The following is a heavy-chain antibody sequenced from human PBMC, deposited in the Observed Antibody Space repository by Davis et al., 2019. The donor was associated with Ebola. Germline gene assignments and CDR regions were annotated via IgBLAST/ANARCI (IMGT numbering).Heavy chain of an antibody. CDR1: GFTLSNYA. CDR2: ISYDGTNK. CDR3: AKEGNMYSDFWNGYFDY. J-gene: IGHJ4*02. D-gene: IGHD3-3*01. Sequence: GESLKISCAASGFTLSNYAMYWVRQAPGKGLEWVVLISYDGTNKYYADSVNGRFTISRDNSKNTLYLQMNSLRAEDTAVYYCAKEGNMYSDFWNGYFDYWGQGTLVTVSS. V-gene: IGHV3-30*18.